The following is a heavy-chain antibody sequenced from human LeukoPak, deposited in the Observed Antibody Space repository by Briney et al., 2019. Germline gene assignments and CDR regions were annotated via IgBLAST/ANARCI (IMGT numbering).Heavy chain of an antibody. J-gene: IGHJ4*02. CDR1: GFTSTTYY. V-gene: IGHV1-46*01. D-gene: IGHD5-18*01. CDR3: AREQDIGMVSALDY. CDR2: IYSIGGST. Sequence: ASVKVSCKASGFTSTTYYMHWVRQAPGQGLEWMGTIYSIGGSTNYAQNFQGRVTMTRDTSISTAYMELSRLRSDDTAVYYCAREQDIGMVSALDYWGQGTLVTVSS.